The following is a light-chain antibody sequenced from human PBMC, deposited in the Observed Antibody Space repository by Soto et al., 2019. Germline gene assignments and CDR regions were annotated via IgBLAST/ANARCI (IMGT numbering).Light chain of an antibody. V-gene: IGLV2-8*01. CDR2: HVT. CDR3: SSYAGSTAIYV. CDR1: TSDVGAYNF. Sequence: QSALTQPPSASGSTGLSVTISCTGATSDVGAYNFVSWYQQLPGKAPKLMIYHVTKRPSGVPDRFSGSKSGNTASLTVSGLQAEDEAYYYCSSYAGSTAIYVFGTGTKLTV. J-gene: IGLJ1*01.